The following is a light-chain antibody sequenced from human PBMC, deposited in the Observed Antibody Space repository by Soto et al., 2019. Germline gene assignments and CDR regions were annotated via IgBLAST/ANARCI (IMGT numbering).Light chain of an antibody. CDR3: NSYSTVSTYV. V-gene: IGLV2-14*01. Sequence: QSVLTQPASVSGSTGQSITIACTGTSSDIGGYNFVSWYQQHPGKAPKLLIYDVGNRPSGVSNRFSGSKSGNTASLTISGLQAEDEAHYYCNSYSTVSTYVVGTGTKVTVL. CDR2: DVG. J-gene: IGLJ1*01. CDR1: SSDIGGYNF.